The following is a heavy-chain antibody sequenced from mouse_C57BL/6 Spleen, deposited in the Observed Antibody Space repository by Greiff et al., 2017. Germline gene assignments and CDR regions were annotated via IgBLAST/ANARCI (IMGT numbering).Heavy chain of an antibody. CDR3: ARDRVDLLLGWAMDY. J-gene: IGHJ4*01. CDR1: GFTFSDYY. V-gene: IGHV5-16*01. D-gene: IGHD1-1*01. CDR2: INYDGSST. Sequence: EVKLVESEGGLVQPGSSMKLSCTASGFTFSDYYMAWVRQVPEKGLEWVANINYDGSSTYYLDSLKSRFIISRDNAKNILYLQMSSLKSEDTATYYCARDRVDLLLGWAMDYWGQGTSVTVSS.